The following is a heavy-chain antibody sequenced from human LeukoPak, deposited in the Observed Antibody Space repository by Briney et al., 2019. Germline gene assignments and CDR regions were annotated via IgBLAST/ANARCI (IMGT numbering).Heavy chain of an antibody. D-gene: IGHD6-19*01. CDR2: ISDSGDIT. CDR3: AKDARRTSGWYFFDY. V-gene: IGHV3-23*01. J-gene: IGHJ4*02. Sequence: PGGSLRLSCAASGFAFSNQAMGWVRQASGKGLEWVSVISDSGDITYYADSVKGRFTISRDNSKNTLFLQMNSLRVEDTAIYYCAKDARRTSGWYFFDYRGQGTLVTVSS. CDR1: GFAFSNQA.